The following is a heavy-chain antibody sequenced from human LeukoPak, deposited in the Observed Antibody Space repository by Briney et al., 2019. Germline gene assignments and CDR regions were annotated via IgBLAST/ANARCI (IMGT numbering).Heavy chain of an antibody. D-gene: IGHD2-2*02. CDR3: ARGRYCSSTSCYMYDY. CDR2: IYTSGST. V-gene: IGHV4-4*07. Sequence: SETLSLTCIVSGDSISSYYWSWIRQPAGKGLEWIGRIYTSGSTTYNPSFKSRVTMSVDTSKNQFSLKLSSVTAADTAVYYCARGRYCSSTSCYMYDYWGQGTLVTVSS. CDR1: GDSISSYY. J-gene: IGHJ4*02.